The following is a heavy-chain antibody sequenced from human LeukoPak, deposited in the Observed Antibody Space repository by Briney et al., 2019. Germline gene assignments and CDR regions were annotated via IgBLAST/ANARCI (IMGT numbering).Heavy chain of an antibody. Sequence: ASVKVSCKASGYTFTSYGISWVRQAPGQGLEWMGWISNGNTNYAQKLQGRVTMTTDTSTSTAYMELRSLRSDDTAVYYCARGRRAEPIDYWGQGTLVTVSS. CDR3: ARGRRAEPIDY. J-gene: IGHJ4*02. D-gene: IGHD1-26*01. V-gene: IGHV1-18*01. CDR2: ISNGNT. CDR1: GYTFTSYG.